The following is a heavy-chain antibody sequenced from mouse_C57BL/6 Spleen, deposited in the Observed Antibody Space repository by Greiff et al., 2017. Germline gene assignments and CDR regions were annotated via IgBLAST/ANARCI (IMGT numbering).Heavy chain of an antibody. V-gene: IGHV1-82*01. CDR1: GYAFSSSW. J-gene: IGHJ4*01. CDR3: ASTVVPYYYAMDY. Sequence: VKLMESGPELVKPGASVKISCKASGYAFSSSWMNWVKQRPGKGLEWIGRIYPGDGDTNYNGKFKGKATLTADKSSSTAYMQLSSLTSEDSAVYFCASTVVPYYYAMDYWGQGTSVTVSS. CDR2: IYPGDGDT. D-gene: IGHD1-1*01.